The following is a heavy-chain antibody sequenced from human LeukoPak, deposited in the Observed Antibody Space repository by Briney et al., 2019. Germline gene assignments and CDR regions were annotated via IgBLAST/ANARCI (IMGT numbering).Heavy chain of an antibody. CDR2: INPNSGGT. D-gene: IGHD3-10*01. CDR3: AQLLWFGVRLDP. J-gene: IGHJ5*02. CDR1: GYTFTGYY. V-gene: IGHV1-2*02. Sequence: ASVKVSCKTSGYTFTGYYMHWVRQAPGQGLEWMGWINPNSGGTNYAQKFQGRVTMTRDTSISTAYMELSRLRSDDTAVYYCAQLLWFGVRLDPWGQGTLVTVSS.